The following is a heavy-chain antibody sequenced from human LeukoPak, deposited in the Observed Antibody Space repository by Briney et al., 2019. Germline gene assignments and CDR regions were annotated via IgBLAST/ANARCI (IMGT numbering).Heavy chain of an antibody. CDR1: GFTFNTYA. CDR3: APRVVGSAPFDY. D-gene: IGHD2-15*01. J-gene: IGHJ4*02. V-gene: IGHV3-23*01. Sequence: GGSLRLSCAASGFTFNTYAMSWVRQAPGKGLEWVSGISGSTGRTYYADSVKGRFTISRDNSKNTLYLQMNNLRAEDTAVYYCAPRVVGSAPFDYWGQGTLVTVSS. CDR2: ISGSTGRT.